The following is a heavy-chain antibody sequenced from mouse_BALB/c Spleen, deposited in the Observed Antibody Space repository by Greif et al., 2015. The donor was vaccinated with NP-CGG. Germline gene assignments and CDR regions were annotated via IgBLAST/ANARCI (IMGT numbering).Heavy chain of an antibody. CDR2: INPNNGGS. CDR1: GYTFTEYT. Sequence: EVQVVESGPELVKPGASVKISCKTSGYTFTEYTMHWVKQSHGKSLEWIGGINPNNGGSIYNQKFKGKATLTEDRSSSTAYMELRSLTSDDSAVYYCVRKRYGNWYFDVWGAGTTVTVSS. D-gene: IGHD2-1*01. CDR3: VRKRYGNWYFDV. V-gene: IGHV1-18*01. J-gene: IGHJ1*01.